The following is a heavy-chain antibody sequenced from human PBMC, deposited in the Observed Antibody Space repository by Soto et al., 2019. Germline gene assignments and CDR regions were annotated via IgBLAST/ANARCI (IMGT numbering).Heavy chain of an antibody. CDR1: GYRFNSNG. CDR2: ISAKNGNT. D-gene: IGHD6-13*01. V-gene: IGHV1-18*01. J-gene: IGHJ4*02. Sequence: SLNRDWKASGYRFNSNGISWVRQAPGQGLEWMGWISAKNGNTNYAQKVQGRVTMTTDTSTSTAHMELRSLRSEDTAVYYCASGGSRTIDYWGQGTLVTVSS. CDR3: ASGGSRTIDY.